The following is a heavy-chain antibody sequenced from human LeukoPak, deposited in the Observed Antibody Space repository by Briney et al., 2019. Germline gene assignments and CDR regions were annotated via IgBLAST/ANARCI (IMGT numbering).Heavy chain of an antibody. CDR1: GGSISSSSYY. V-gene: IGHV4-39*01. J-gene: IGHJ4*02. D-gene: IGHD6-13*01. CDR2: IYYSGST. Sequence: PSETLSLTCTVSGGSISSSSYYWGWIRQPPGKGLEWIGSIYYSGSTYYNPSLKSRVTISVDTSKNQFSLKLSSVTAADTAVYYCARPRAAAAGTGHPFDYWGQGTLVTVSS. CDR3: ARPRAAAAGTGHPFDY.